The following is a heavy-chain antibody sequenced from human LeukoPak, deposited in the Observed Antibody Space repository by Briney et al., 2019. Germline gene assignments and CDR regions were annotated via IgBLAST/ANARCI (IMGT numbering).Heavy chain of an antibody. V-gene: IGHV4-61*02. CDR1: GGSISSGSYY. J-gene: IGHJ4*02. D-gene: IGHD5-18*01. Sequence: SETLSLTCTVSGGSISSGSYYWSWIRQPAGKGLEWIGRIYTSGSTNYNPSLKSRVTISVDTSKNQFSLKLSSVTAADTAMYYCARELDTDMVTYYFDYWGQGTLVTVSS. CDR2: IYTSGST. CDR3: ARELDTDMVTYYFDY.